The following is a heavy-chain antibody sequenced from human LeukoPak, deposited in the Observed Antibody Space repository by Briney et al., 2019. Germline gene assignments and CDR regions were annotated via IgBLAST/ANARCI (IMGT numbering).Heavy chain of an antibody. CDR1: GGSINNYY. CDR3: ARQKAAAGRSHFDY. J-gene: IGHJ4*02. Sequence: SETLSLTCTVFGGSINNYYWSWIRQPPGKGLEWIAYTHSSGSTNYNPSLKSRVTISVDTSKNQFSLRLTSVTAADTAVYYCARQKAAAGRSHFDYWGQGTLVTVSS. V-gene: IGHV4-4*09. D-gene: IGHD6-13*01. CDR2: THSSGST.